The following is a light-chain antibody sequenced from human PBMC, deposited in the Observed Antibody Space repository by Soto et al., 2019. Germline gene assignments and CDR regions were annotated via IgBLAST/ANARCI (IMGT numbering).Light chain of an antibody. CDR3: QEYYSTPLA. V-gene: IGKV4-1*01. CDR1: QSVLYSSTNKNY. J-gene: IGKJ4*01. CDR2: WAS. Sequence: DIVMTQSPDSLAVSLGGRASINCKSSQSVLYSSTNKNYLAWYKQKPGQPPKLLIYWASTRESGVPDRFSGSGSGTDFPLSISSRHVADVAVYYWQEYYSTPLAFGGGTNVDI.